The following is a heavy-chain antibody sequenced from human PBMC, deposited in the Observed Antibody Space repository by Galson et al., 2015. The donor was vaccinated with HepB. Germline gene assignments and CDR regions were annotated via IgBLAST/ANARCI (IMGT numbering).Heavy chain of an antibody. CDR1: GYTLTELS. V-gene: IGHV1-24*01. Sequence: SVKVSCKVSGYTLTELSMHWVRQAPGKGLEWMGGLDPEDGETIYAQKFQGRVTMTEDTSTDTAYMELSSLRSEDTAVYYCATGGRVTMGYFDLWGRGTLVTVSS. J-gene: IGHJ2*01. CDR2: LDPEDGET. D-gene: IGHD4/OR15-4a*01. CDR3: ATGGRVTMGYFDL.